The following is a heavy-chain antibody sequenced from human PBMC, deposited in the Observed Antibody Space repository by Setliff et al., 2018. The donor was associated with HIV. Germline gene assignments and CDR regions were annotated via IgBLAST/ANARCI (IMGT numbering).Heavy chain of an antibody. CDR1: GGSMSGYY. J-gene: IGHJ4*02. Sequence: SETLSLTCSVSGGSMSGYYWNWIRQPAGKGLEWIGRIYSSGSTNHNPSLKSRVTMSVDNSKNAVFLQMNSLRAEDSAIYYCAKDLSKYDFWSGIESWGQGTLVTVSS. D-gene: IGHD3-3*01. CDR3: AKDLSKYDFWSGIES. V-gene: IGHV4-4*07. CDR2: IYSSGST.